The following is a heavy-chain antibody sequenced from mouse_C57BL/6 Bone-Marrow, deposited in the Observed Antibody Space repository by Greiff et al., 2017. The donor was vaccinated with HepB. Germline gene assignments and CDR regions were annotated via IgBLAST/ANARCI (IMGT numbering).Heavy chain of an antibody. CDR2: ILPSIGRT. D-gene: IGHD1-1*01. V-gene: IGHV15-2*01. J-gene: IGHJ1*03. CDR1: DSEVFPIAY. CDR3: ARPASYYYGSSYGYFDV. Sequence: QVQLKQSGSELRSPGSSVKLSCKDFDSEVFPIAYMSWVRQKPGHGFEWIGGILPSIGRTIYGEKFEDKATLDADTLSNTAYLELNSLTSEDSAIYYCARPASYYYGSSYGYFDVWGTGTTVTVSS.